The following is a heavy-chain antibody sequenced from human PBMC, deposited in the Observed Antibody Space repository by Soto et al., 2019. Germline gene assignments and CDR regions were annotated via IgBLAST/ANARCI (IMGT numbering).Heavy chain of an antibody. CDR3: ARDQGGITIGGVVPQVYYYGMDV. J-gene: IGHJ6*02. D-gene: IGHD3-3*01. CDR2: ISSSSSTI. V-gene: IGHV3-48*02. Sequence: GGSLRLSCAASGFTFSSYSMNWVRQAPGKGLEWVSYISSSSSTIYYADSVKGRFTISRDNAKNSLYLQMNSLRDEDTAVYYCARDQGGITIGGVVPQVYYYGMDVWGQGTTVTVSS. CDR1: GFTFSSYS.